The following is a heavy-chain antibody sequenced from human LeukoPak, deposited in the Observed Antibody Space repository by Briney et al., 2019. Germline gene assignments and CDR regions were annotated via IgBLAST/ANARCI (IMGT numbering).Heavy chain of an antibody. CDR3: ARARHPEVFDY. CDR1: GVSISSSNSY. D-gene: IGHD1-14*01. Sequence: PSETLSLTCTVSGVSISSSNSYWGWIRQPPGKGLEWIGGIYYSGSTYYNPSLKSRVTISVDTSKNQFSLKLSSVTAADTAVYYCARARHPEVFDYWGQGTLVTVSS. CDR2: IYYSGST. V-gene: IGHV4-39*07. J-gene: IGHJ4*02.